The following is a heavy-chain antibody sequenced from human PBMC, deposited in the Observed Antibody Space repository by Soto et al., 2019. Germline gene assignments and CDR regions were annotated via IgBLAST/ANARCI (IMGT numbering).Heavy chain of an antibody. J-gene: IGHJ5*02. Sequence: LSLTCAVYGGSFSGYYRSWILQPPGKGLEWIGEINHSGSTNYNPSLESRVTISVDTSKNQFSLELSSVTAADTAVYYCARGGPAGIAAAATGWFDPWGQGTLVTVSS. CDR1: GGSFSGYY. D-gene: IGHD6-13*01. CDR3: ARGGPAGIAAAATGWFDP. CDR2: INHSGST. V-gene: IGHV4-34*01.